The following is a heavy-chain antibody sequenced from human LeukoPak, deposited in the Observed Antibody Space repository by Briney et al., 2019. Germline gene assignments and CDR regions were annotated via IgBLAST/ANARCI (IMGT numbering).Heavy chain of an antibody. Sequence: ASVKVSCKASGYTFTSYDINWVRQATGQGLEWMGWMNPNSGNTGYAQKFQGRVTMTRNTSISTAYMELSSLRSEDTAVYYCARAYSSSWLTYYYYYGMDVWGQGTTVTVS. J-gene: IGHJ6*02. CDR3: ARAYSSSWLTYYYYYGMDV. V-gene: IGHV1-8*01. D-gene: IGHD6-13*01. CDR2: MNPNSGNT. CDR1: GYTFTSYD.